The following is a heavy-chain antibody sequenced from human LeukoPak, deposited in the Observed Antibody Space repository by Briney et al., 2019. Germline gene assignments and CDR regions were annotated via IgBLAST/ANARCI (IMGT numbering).Heavy chain of an antibody. Sequence: PGGSLRLSCAASGFTFSSYGVHWVRQAPGKGLEWVAFIRFDESNKFYADSVKGRFTISRDNSKNTLYLQMNSLKTEDTAVYYCAKEGYSLRGGVFDYWGQGTLVIVSS. D-gene: IGHD5-18*01. J-gene: IGHJ4*02. CDR3: AKEGYSLRGGVFDY. V-gene: IGHV3-30*02. CDR2: IRFDESNK. CDR1: GFTFSSYG.